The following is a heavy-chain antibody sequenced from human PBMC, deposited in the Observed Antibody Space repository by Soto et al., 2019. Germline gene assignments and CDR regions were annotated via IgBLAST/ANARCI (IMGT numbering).Heavy chain of an antibody. V-gene: IGHV3-33*01. CDR1: GFTFSSYG. J-gene: IGHJ4*02. Sequence: QVQLVESGGGVVQPGRSLRLSCAASGFTFSSYGMHWVRQAPGKGLEWVAVIWYDGSNKYYADSVKGRFTISRDNSKNTLYLQMNSLRAEDTAVYYCARDIWGYSYENAFDYWGQGTLVTVSS. D-gene: IGHD5-18*01. CDR3: ARDIWGYSYENAFDY. CDR2: IWYDGSNK.